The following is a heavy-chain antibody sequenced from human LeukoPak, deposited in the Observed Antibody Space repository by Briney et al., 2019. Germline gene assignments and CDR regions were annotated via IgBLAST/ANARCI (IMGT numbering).Heavy chain of an antibody. CDR3: AKEGRGGNYYYYGMDV. Sequence: GGSLRLSCAASGFTFSSYGMHWVRQAPGKGLEWVAVISYDGSNKYYAGSVKGRFTISRDNSKNTLYLQMNSPRAEDTAVYYCAKEGRGGNYYYYGMDVWGQGTTVTVSS. CDR1: GFTFSSYG. V-gene: IGHV3-30*18. J-gene: IGHJ6*02. D-gene: IGHD1-1*01. CDR2: ISYDGSNK.